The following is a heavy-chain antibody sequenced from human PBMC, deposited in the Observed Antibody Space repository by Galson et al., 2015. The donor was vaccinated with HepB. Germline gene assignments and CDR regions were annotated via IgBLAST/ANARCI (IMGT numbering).Heavy chain of an antibody. D-gene: IGHD3-22*01. CDR1: GYSFTSYW. Sequence: QSGAEVKKPGESLRISCKGSGYSFTSYWISWVRQMPGKGLEWMGRIDPSDSYTNYSPSFQGHVSISADKSISTAYLQWSSLKASDTAMYYCARHDHDSSGYPEYFQHWGQGTLVTVSS. J-gene: IGHJ1*01. CDR3: ARHDHDSSGYPEYFQH. V-gene: IGHV5-10-1*01. CDR2: IDPSDSYT.